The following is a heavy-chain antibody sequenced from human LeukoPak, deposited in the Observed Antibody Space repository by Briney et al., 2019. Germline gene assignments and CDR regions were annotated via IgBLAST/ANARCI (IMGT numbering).Heavy chain of an antibody. V-gene: IGHV4-39*07. CDR3: ARRSVRGLIILNWSDP. D-gene: IGHD3-10*01. Sequence: SETLSLTCTVSGGSISSSSYYWGWIRQPPGKGLDWIGNVYYSGSTYYNPSLKSRVTISVDTSKNQFSLKLSSVTAADTAMYYCARRSVRGLIILNWSDPWGQGTLVTVSS. CDR1: GGSISSSSYY. CDR2: VYYSGST. J-gene: IGHJ5*02.